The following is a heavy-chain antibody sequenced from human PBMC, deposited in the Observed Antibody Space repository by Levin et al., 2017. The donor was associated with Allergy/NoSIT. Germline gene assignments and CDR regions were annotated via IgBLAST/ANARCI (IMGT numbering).Heavy chain of an antibody. D-gene: IGHD3-22*01. V-gene: IGHV4-31*03. Sequence: PSETLSLTCTVSGGSISSGGYYWSWIRQHPGKGLEWIGYIYYSGSTYYNPSLKSRVTISVDTSKNQFSLKLSSVTAADTAVYYCARETRGYYYDSSGYYPNWFDPWGQGTLVTVSS. CDR2: IYYSGST. CDR1: GGSISSGGYY. J-gene: IGHJ5*02. CDR3: ARETRGYYYDSSGYYPNWFDP.